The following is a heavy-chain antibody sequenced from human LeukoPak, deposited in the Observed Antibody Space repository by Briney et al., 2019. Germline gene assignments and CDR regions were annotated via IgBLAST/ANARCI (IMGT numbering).Heavy chain of an antibody. D-gene: IGHD4-17*01. Sequence: PGGSLRLSCAASGFTFSSYWMHWVRQAPGKGLVWVSRINTDGSSTSYADSVKGRFTISRDNAKNTLYLQMNSLRAEDTAVYYCAKYPVTTTTRYFDYWGQGSLVTVSS. CDR3: AKYPVTTTTRYFDY. V-gene: IGHV3-74*01. CDR2: INTDGSST. CDR1: GFTFSSYW. J-gene: IGHJ4*02.